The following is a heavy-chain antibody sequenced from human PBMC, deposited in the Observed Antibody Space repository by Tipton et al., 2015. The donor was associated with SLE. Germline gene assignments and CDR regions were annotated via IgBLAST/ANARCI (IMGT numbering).Heavy chain of an antibody. CDR3: ARDGLTGTTSIGPYYYYYMDV. V-gene: IGHV4-61*09. J-gene: IGHJ6*03. D-gene: IGHD1-20*01. CDR2: IYTSGST. CDR1: GGSISSGSYY. Sequence: TLSLTCTVPGGSISSGSYYWSWIRQPAGKGLEWIGHIYTSGSTNYNPSLKSRVTISVDTSKNQFSLKLSSVTAADTAVYYCARDGLTGTTSIGPYYYYYMDVWGKGTTVTVSS.